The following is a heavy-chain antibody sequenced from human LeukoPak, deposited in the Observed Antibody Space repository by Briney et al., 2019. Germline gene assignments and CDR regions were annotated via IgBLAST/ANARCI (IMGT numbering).Heavy chain of an antibody. CDR2: INHSGST. CDR3: ARVIAVAGGSYYFDY. J-gene: IGHJ4*02. CDR1: GGSFSGYY. V-gene: IGHV4-34*01. Sequence: KPSETLSLTCAVYGGSFSGYYWSWIRQPPGKGLEWIGEINHSGSTNYNPSLKSRVTISVDTSKNQFSLKLSSVIAADTAVYYCARVIAVAGGSYYFDYWGQGTLVTVSS. D-gene: IGHD6-19*01.